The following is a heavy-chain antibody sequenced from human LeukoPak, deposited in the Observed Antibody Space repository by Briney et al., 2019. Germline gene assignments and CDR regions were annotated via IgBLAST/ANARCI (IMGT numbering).Heavy chain of an antibody. CDR1: GYTLTELS. D-gene: IGHD1-26*01. J-gene: IGHJ6*02. CDR3: ARGTIVGATSDYYYGMDV. CDR2: FDPEDGET. V-gene: IGHV1-24*01. Sequence: ASVKVSCKVSGYTLTELSMHWVRQAPGKGLEWMGGFDPEDGETIYAQKFQGRVTMTEDTSTDTAYMELSSLRSEDTAVYYCARGTIVGATSDYYYGMDVWGQGTTVTVSS.